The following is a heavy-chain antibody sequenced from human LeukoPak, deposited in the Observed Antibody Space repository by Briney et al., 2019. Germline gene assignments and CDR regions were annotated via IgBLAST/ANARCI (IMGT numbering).Heavy chain of an antibody. J-gene: IGHJ4*02. CDR1: GFTFSDYY. CDR3: ARDLYYDSSGYEGY. CDR2: ISSSSSNS. Sequence: GGSLRLSCAASGFTFSDYYMSWVRQAPGKGLEWVSYISSSSSNSYDADSVKGRFTISRDNAKNSLYLQMNSLRAEDTAVYYCARDLYYDSSGYEGYWGQGTLVTVSS. D-gene: IGHD3-22*01. V-gene: IGHV3-11*04.